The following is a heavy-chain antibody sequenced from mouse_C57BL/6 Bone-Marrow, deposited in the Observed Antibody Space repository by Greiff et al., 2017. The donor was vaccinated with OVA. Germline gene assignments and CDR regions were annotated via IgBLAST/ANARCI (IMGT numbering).Heavy chain of an antibody. CDR2: IDPSDSYT. V-gene: IGHV1-59*01. CDR1: GYTFTSYW. J-gene: IGHJ1*03. CDR3: AREEVTTVVEDWCFDV. D-gene: IGHD1-1*01. Sequence: VQLHQPGAELVRPGTSVKLSCKASGYTFTSYWMHWVKQRPGQGLEWIGVIDPSDSYTNYNQKFKGKATLTVDTSSSTAYMQLSSLTSEDSAVYYCAREEVTTVVEDWCFDVWGTGTTVTVSS.